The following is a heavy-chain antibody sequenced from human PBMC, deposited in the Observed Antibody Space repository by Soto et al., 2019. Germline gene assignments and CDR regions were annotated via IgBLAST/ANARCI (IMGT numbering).Heavy chain of an antibody. CDR2: ISSSGSTI. Sequence: GGSLRLSCAASGFTFSDYYMSWIRQAPGKGLEWVSYISSSGSTIYYTDSVKGRFTISRDNAKNSLYLQMNSLRAEDTAVYYCARAQGETDNYYYYYYMDVWGKGTTVTVSS. CDR1: GFTFSDYY. CDR3: ARAQGETDNYYYYYYMDV. V-gene: IGHV3-11*01. J-gene: IGHJ6*03.